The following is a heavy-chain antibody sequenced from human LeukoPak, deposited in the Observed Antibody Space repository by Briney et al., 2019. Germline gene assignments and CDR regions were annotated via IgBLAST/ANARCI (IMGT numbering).Heavy chain of an antibody. CDR2: IYTSGST. D-gene: IGHD3-3*01. CDR1: AGSISSYY. J-gene: IGHJ4*02. V-gene: IGHV4-4*07. Sequence: SETLSLTCTVSAGSISSYYWSWIRQPAGKGLEWIGRIYTSGSTNYNPSLKSRVTMSVDTSKNQFSLKLSSVTAADTAVYYCARDSGDFWSGYTPYFDYWGQGTLVTVSS. CDR3: ARDSGDFWSGYTPYFDY.